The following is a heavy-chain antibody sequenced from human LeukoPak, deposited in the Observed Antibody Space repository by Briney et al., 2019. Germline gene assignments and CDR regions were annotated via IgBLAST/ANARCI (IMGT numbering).Heavy chain of an antibody. CDR2: ISYDGSNK. CDR3: AKDHY. Sequence: GRSLRLSCAASGFTFSSNGMHWVRQAPGKGLEWVAVISYDGSNKYYADSVKGRFTISRDNSKNTLYLQMNSLRAEDTAVYYCAKDHYWGQGTLVTVSS. V-gene: IGHV3-30*18. J-gene: IGHJ4*02. CDR1: GFTFSSNG.